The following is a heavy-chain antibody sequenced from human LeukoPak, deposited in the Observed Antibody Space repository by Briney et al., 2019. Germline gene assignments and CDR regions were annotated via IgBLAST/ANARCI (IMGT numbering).Heavy chain of an antibody. CDR3: AKRDGYNYAFHI. D-gene: IGHD5-24*01. Sequence: GESLKISCKGSGYIFSDYWIGWVRQMPGKDLEWIGIIYPGDSDTRYSPSFRGQVTISADKSISTAYLQTNSLKASDTAIYYCAKRDGYNYAFHIWGQGTTVTVSS. V-gene: IGHV5-51*01. J-gene: IGHJ3*02. CDR1: GYIFSDYW. CDR2: IYPGDSDT.